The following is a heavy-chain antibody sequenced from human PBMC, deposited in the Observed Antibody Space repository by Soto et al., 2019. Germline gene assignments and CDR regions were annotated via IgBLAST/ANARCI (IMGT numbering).Heavy chain of an antibody. J-gene: IGHJ6*02. Sequence: SVGSLRLSCAASGFTFSSYEMNWVRQAPGKGLEWVSYISSSGSTIYYADSVKGRFTISRDNAKNSLYLQMNSLRAEDTAVYYRAISSGYGSYGMDVWGQGTTVTVSS. CDR1: GFTFSSYE. CDR2: ISSSGSTI. D-gene: IGHD5-12*01. CDR3: AISSGYGSYGMDV. V-gene: IGHV3-48*03.